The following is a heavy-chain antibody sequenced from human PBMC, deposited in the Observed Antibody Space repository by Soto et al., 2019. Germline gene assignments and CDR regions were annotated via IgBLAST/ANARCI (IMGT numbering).Heavy chain of an antibody. Sequence: SVKVSFKASGGTFSSYAISWVRQAPGQGLEWMGGIIPIFGTANYAQKFQGRVTITADKSTSTAYMEPSSLRSEDTAVHYCARDYSSSTLGAFDIWGQGTMVTVSS. CDR1: GGTFSSYA. CDR3: ARDYSSSTLGAFDI. J-gene: IGHJ3*02. V-gene: IGHV1-69*06. CDR2: IIPIFGTA. D-gene: IGHD6-6*01.